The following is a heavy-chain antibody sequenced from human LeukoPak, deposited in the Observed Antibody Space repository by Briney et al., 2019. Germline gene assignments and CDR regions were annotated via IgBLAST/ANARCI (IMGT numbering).Heavy chain of an antibody. CDR3: ARDVKGGDFYYFDY. Sequence: GGSLRLSCAASGFTASSNYMSWVRQAPGKGLEWVSLIFSGGNTYYADSVKGRFTISRHNSGNTLYLQMNSLRAEDTAVYYCARDVKGGDFYYFDYWGQGTLVTVSS. J-gene: IGHJ4*02. CDR2: IFSGGNT. D-gene: IGHD2-21*02. V-gene: IGHV3-53*04. CDR1: GFTASSNY.